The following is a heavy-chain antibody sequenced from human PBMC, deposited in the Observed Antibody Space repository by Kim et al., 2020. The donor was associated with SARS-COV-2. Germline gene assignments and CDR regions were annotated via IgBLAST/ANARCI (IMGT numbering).Heavy chain of an antibody. CDR3: ATPTDSSGYDAFDI. D-gene: IGHD3-22*01. J-gene: IGHJ3*02. Sequence: ASVKVSCKASGYTFTSYAMHWVRQAPGQRLEWMGWINAGNGNTKYSQKFQGRVTITRDTSASTAYMELSSLRSEDTAVYYCATPTDSSGYDAFDIWGQGTMVTVSS. CDR2: INAGNGNT. V-gene: IGHV1-3*01. CDR1: GYTFTSYA.